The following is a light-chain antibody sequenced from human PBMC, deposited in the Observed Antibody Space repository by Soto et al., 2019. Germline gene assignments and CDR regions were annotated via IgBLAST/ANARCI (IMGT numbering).Light chain of an antibody. CDR1: QNIRNL. J-gene: IGKJ5*01. CDR3: QQYNTYAT. CDR2: DAS. Sequence: DIQLAQSPSTLSAAFGDSFTITFLASQNIRNLLAWYQQKPGKAPKPLIYDASTLKTGVPSRFSGSGSGSEFNFTITGLQPDDFATYFCQQYNTYATFGQGTRLEI. V-gene: IGKV1-5*01.